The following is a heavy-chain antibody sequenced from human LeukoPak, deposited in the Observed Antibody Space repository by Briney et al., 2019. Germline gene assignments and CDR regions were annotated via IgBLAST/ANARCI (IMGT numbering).Heavy chain of an antibody. CDR1: GFTFSSHS. J-gene: IGHJ4*02. Sequence: PGGSLRLSCAASGFTFSSHSMNWVRQAPGKGLEWVSAISGSGGSTYYADSVKGRFTTSRDNSKNTLYLQMNSLRAEDTAVYYCAKIRGLFAERFFDYWGQGTLVTVSS. V-gene: IGHV3-23*01. D-gene: IGHD3-10*01. CDR2: ISGSGGST. CDR3: AKIRGLFAERFFDY.